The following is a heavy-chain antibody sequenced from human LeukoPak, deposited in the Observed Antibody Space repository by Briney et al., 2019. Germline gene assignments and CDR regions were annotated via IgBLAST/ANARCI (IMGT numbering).Heavy chain of an antibody. J-gene: IGHJ5*02. CDR2: ISTSGSTI. CDR1: GFTFSDYE. V-gene: IGHV3-48*03. D-gene: IGHD4-17*01. CDR3: ARGKSSGDTTWRFDP. Sequence: PGGSLRLSCAASGFTFSDYEMNWVRQAPGKGLEWVSHISTSGSTIYYADSVRGRFTISRDNAQNSLYLQMNSLRAEDTAVYYCARGKSSGDTTWRFDPWGQGTPVTVSS.